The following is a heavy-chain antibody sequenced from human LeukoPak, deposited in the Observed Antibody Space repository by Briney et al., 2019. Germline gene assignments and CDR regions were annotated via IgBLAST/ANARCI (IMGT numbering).Heavy chain of an antibody. V-gene: IGHV4-59*01. CDR2: IHNSGST. J-gene: IGHJ4*02. Sequence: SETLSLTCAVYGGSFSGYYWSWIRQPPGKGLEWIGYIHNSGSTMYNPSLKSRLAMSLDTSKNQFSLNLNSVTAADTAVYYCARGIRGAADYWGQGTLVTVSS. CDR1: GGSFSGYY. D-gene: IGHD3-16*01. CDR3: ARGIRGAADY.